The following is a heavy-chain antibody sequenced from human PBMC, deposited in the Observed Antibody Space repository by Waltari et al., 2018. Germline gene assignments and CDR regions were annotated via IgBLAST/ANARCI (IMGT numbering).Heavy chain of an antibody. CDR3: ARQGSRLYGDPRYYYYGMDV. J-gene: IGHJ6*02. D-gene: IGHD4-17*01. Sequence: QVQLQESGPGLVKPSETLSLTCTVSGGSISSYYWSWIRQPPGKGLEWIGYIYYSGSTNHNPSLKGRVTISVDTSKNQFSLKLSSVTAADTAVYYCARQGSRLYGDPRYYYYGMDVWGQGTTVTVSS. CDR1: GGSISSYY. CDR2: IYYSGST. V-gene: IGHV4-59*08.